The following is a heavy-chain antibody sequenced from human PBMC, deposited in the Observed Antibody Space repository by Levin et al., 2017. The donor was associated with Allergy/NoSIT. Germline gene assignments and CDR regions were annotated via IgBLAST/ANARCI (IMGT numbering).Heavy chain of an antibody. CDR2: IYYSGST. CDR1: GGSVSSGSYY. Sequence: PSETLSLTCTVSGGSVSSGSYYWSWIRQPPGKGLEWIGYIYYSGSTNYNPSLKSRVTISVDTSKNQFSLKLSSVTAADTAVYYCARKWTAAGTAFWFDPWGQGTLVTVSS. V-gene: IGHV4-61*01. D-gene: IGHD6-13*01. CDR3: ARKWTAAGTAFWFDP. J-gene: IGHJ5*02.